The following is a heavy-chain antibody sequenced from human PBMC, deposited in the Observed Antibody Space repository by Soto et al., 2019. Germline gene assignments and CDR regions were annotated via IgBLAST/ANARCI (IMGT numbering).Heavy chain of an antibody. D-gene: IGHD3-10*01. CDR1: GGSISSYY. V-gene: IGHV4-59*08. CDR3: ARHNYGSGSTYFDY. CDR2: IYYSGST. J-gene: IGHJ4*02. Sequence: LSLTCSVSGGSISSYYWSWIRQPPGKGLEWIGYIYYSGSTNYNPSLKSRVTISVDTSKNQFSLKLNSMTAADTAVYYCARHNYGSGSTYFDYWGQGTLVTVSS.